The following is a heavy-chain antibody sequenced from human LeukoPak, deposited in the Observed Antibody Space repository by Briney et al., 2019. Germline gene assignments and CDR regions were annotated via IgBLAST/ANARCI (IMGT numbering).Heavy chain of an antibody. D-gene: IGHD2-21*01. J-gene: IGHJ5*02. CDR2: IKSKTDGGTT. Sequence: GGSLRLSCGVSEFPFSKAWMSWVRQAPGKGLEWVGRIKSKTDGGTTDYAAPVKGRFTISRDDSKNTLYLQMNSLKTEDTAVYYCTARLRPWGQGTLVTVSS. CDR3: TARLRP. V-gene: IGHV3-15*01. CDR1: EFPFSKAW.